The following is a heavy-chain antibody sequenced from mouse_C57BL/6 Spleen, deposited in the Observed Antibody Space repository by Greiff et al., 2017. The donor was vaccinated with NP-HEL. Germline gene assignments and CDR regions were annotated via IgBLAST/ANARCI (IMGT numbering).Heavy chain of an antibody. CDR2: ILPGSGST. V-gene: IGHV1-9*01. CDR1: GYTFTGYW. Sequence: VQLQQSGAELMKPGASVKLSCKATGYTFTGYWIEWVKQRPGHGLEWIGEILPGSGSTHYNEKFKGKATFTADTSSNTAYMQLSSLTSEDSAVYYCAKAIYYCNFFRTFDVWGTGTTVTVSS. D-gene: IGHD2-1*01. CDR3: AKAIYYCNFFRTFDV. J-gene: IGHJ1*03.